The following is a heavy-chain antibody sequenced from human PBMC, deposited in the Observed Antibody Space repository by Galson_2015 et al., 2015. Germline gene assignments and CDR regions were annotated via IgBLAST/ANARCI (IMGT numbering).Heavy chain of an antibody. CDR1: GGSISSSNW. D-gene: IGHD6-19*01. J-gene: IGHJ4*02. CDR3: ARAPQWLVPIY. Sequence: ETLSLTCAVSGGSISSSNWWSWVRQPPGKGLEWIGYIYYSGSAYYNPSLKSRVTMSVDTSKNQFSLKLSSVTAADTAVYYCARAPQWLVPIYWGQGTLVTVSS. CDR2: IYYSGSA. V-gene: IGHV4-4*02.